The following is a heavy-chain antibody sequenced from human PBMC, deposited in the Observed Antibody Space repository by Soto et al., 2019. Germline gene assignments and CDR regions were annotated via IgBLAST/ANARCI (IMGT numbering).Heavy chain of an antibody. J-gene: IGHJ4*02. Sequence: PGGSLRLSCVVSGFTFSSYGMHWVRQAPGKGLEWVAVIWYDGSNKYYADSVEGRFTISRDNSKNTLYLQMNSLRAEDTAVYYCAREEEAAPFDYWGQGTLVTVSS. CDR3: AREEEAAPFDY. D-gene: IGHD2-15*01. CDR1: GFTFSSYG. V-gene: IGHV3-33*08. CDR2: IWYDGSNK.